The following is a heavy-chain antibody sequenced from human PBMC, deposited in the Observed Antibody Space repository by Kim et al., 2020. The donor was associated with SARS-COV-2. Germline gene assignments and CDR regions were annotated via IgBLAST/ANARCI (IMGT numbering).Heavy chain of an antibody. V-gene: IGHV3-53*01. J-gene: IGHJ4*02. Sequence: GGSLRLSCAASGFTVSSNYMSWVRQAPGKGLEWVSVIYSGGSTYYADSVKGRFTISRDNSKNTLYLQMNSLRAEDTAVYYCAREPYGSGSYWFYWGQGTLVTVSS. CDR2: IYSGGST. CDR1: GFTVSSNY. CDR3: AREPYGSGSYWFY. D-gene: IGHD3-10*01.